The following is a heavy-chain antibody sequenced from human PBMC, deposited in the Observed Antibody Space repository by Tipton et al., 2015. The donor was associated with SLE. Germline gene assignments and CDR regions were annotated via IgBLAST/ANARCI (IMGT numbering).Heavy chain of an antibody. V-gene: IGHV5-10-1*01. J-gene: IGHJ6*02. CDR1: GYSFTSYW. Sequence: VQLVQSGAEVKKPGESLRISCKGSGYSFTSYWISWVRQMPGKGLEWMGRIDPSDSYTNYSPSFQGHVTISADKSISTAYLQWSSLKASDTAMYYCARHGVEDYGSGSYRYYYGMDVWGQGTTVTVSS. CDR3: ARHGVEDYGSGSYRYYYGMDV. CDR2: IDPSDSYT. D-gene: IGHD3-10*01.